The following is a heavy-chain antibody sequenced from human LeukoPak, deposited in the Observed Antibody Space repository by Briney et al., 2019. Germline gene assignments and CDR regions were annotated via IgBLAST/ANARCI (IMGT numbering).Heavy chain of an antibody. CDR3: ARQTRIAAAGMTSSGYYYYMDV. CDR2: IYPGDSDT. CDR1: GYSFTSYW. Sequence: GESLKISCKGSGYSFTSYWIGWVRQMPGKGLEWMGIIYPGDSDTRYSPSFQGQVTISADKSISTAYLQWSSLKASDTAMYYCARQTRIAAAGMTSSGYYYYMDVWGKGTTVTVSS. V-gene: IGHV5-51*01. D-gene: IGHD6-13*01. J-gene: IGHJ6*03.